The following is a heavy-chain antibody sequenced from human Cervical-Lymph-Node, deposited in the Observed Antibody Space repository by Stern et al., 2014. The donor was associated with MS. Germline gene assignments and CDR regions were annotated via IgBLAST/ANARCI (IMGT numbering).Heavy chain of an antibody. CDR3: ASLYSSSSQNFDY. Sequence: QVQLVQSGVEVKKPGASVKVACKASGFTFSTYGISWVRQAPGQGLEWMGRITENNGNTNYAQKFQGRVTLTTDTSTNTAYMELRSLRSDDTAVYYCASLYSSSSQNFDYWGQGTLVTVSS. D-gene: IGHD6-6*01. CDR1: GFTFSTYG. V-gene: IGHV1-18*01. J-gene: IGHJ4*02. CDR2: ITENNGNT.